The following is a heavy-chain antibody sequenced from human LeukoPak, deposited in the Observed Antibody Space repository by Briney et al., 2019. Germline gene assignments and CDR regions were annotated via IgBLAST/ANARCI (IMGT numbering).Heavy chain of an antibody. CDR2: ISSNSNYI. V-gene: IGHV3-21*01. J-gene: IGHJ5*02. CDR1: GFTFSSYS. D-gene: IGHD6-13*01. CDR3: ARDPGIAAAGTNNWFDP. Sequence: GGTLRLSCAASGFTFSSYSMNWVRPAPGKGLEWVSSISSNSNYIYYADSVKGRFTISRDNAKNSLYLQMNSLRAEDTAVYYCARDPGIAAAGTNNWFDPWGQVTLVTVSS.